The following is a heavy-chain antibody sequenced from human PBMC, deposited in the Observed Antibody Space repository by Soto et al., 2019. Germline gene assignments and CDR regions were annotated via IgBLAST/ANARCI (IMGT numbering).Heavy chain of an antibody. CDR3: ARNPSVTTFDY. CDR2: IYSGGST. D-gene: IGHD4-17*01. Sequence: GGSLRLSCAASGFTVSSNYMSWVRQAPGKGLEWVSVIYSGGSTYYAGSVKGRFTISRNNSKNTLYLQMNSLGDEDTAVYYCARNPSVTTFDYWGQGTLVTVSS. V-gene: IGHV3-66*01. CDR1: GFTVSSNY. J-gene: IGHJ4*02.